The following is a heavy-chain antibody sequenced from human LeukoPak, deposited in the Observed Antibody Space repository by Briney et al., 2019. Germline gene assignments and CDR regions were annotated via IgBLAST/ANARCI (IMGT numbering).Heavy chain of an antibody. CDR2: IYYSGST. CDR1: GGSISSYY. V-gene: IGHV4-59*01. D-gene: IGHD1-14*01. Sequence: PSETLSLTCTVSGGSISSYYWSWIRQPPGKGLEWIGYIYYSGSTNYKPSLKSRVTISVDTSKNQFSLKLSSVTAADTAVYYCTSGTLSYYYMDVWGKGATVTISS. CDR3: TSGTLSYYYMDV. J-gene: IGHJ6*03.